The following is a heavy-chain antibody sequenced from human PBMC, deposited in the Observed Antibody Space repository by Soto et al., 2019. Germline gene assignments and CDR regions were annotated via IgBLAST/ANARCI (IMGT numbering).Heavy chain of an antibody. CDR1: GLSIGRSSYY. CDR2: IYYSGST. D-gene: IGHD2-8*01. CDR3: ARPGYYAISAFDI. J-gene: IGHJ3*02. V-gene: IGHV4-39*01. Sequence: SETLSLTCTVAGLSIGRSSYYWGWIRQPPGKGLEWIGSIYYSGSTYYNPSLKSRVTISVDTSKNQFSLKLSSVTAADTAVYYCARPGYYAISAFDIWGQGTMVT.